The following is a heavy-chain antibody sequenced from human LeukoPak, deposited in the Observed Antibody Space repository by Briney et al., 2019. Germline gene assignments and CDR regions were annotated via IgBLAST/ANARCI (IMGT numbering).Heavy chain of an antibody. CDR3: AREGYVVVVVGAADYYYYGMDV. Sequence: ASVKVSFKASGYTFTSYGISWVRQAPGQGLEWMGWISAYNGNTNYAQKLQGRVTMTTDTSTSTAYMELRSLRSDDTAVYYCAREGYVVVVVGAADYYYYGMDVWGQGTTVTVSS. D-gene: IGHD2-15*01. CDR1: GYTFTSYG. J-gene: IGHJ6*02. V-gene: IGHV1-18*01. CDR2: ISAYNGNT.